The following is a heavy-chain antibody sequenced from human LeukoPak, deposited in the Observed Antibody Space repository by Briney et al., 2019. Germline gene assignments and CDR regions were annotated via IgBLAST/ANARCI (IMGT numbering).Heavy chain of an antibody. V-gene: IGHV3-23*01. J-gene: IGHJ4*02. CDR2: ISGRGGGT. CDR3: AKETMTTVTSCFDY. D-gene: IGHD4-17*01. CDR1: GFTFSSYG. Sequence: PGGSLRLSCAASGFTFSSYGMSWVRQAPGKGLEWVSAISGRGGGTYYADSVKGRFTISRDNSKNTLYLQMNSLRAEDTALYYCAKETMTTVTSCFDYWGQGTLVTVSS.